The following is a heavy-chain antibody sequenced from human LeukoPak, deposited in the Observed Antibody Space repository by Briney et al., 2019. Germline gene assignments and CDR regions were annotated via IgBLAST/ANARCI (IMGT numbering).Heavy chain of an antibody. V-gene: IGHV3-21*01. CDR1: GFTFSSHW. CDR2: ISSSSSYI. D-gene: IGHD2-2*01. Sequence: GGSLRLSCTGSGFTFSSHWMSWVRQAPGKGLEWVSSISSSSSYIYYADSVKGRFTISRDNAKNSLYLQMNSLRAEDTAVYYCATHTRRSTGNYYYYYMDVWGKGTTVTVSS. J-gene: IGHJ6*03. CDR3: ATHTRRSTGNYYYYYMDV.